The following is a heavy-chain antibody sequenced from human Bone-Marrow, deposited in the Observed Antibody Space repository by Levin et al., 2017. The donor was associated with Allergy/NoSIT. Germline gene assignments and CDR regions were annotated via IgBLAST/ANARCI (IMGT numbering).Heavy chain of an antibody. D-gene: IGHD3-10*01. CDR1: GFTFRSFG. Sequence: GESLKISCAASGFTFRSFGMHWVRQAPGKGLEWLALIWYDSTNKDYADSVKGRFTISRDNSKNTLYLQMNSLRAEDTAVYYCARDRGSGSPNPHFDYWGQGTLVTVSS. J-gene: IGHJ4*02. CDR3: ARDRGSGSPNPHFDY. CDR2: IWYDSTNK. V-gene: IGHV3-33*01.